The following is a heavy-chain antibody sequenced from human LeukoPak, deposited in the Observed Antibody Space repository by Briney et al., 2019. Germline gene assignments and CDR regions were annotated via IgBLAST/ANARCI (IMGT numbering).Heavy chain of an antibody. Sequence: SETLSLTCAVYGGSFSGYYWSWIRQPPGKGLEWIGEINRSGSTNYNPSLKSRVTISVDTSKNQFSLKLSSVTAADTAVYYCARGAVITFGGVIAKPFDYWGQGTLVTVSS. V-gene: IGHV4-34*01. CDR2: INRSGST. D-gene: IGHD3-16*02. CDR3: ARGAVITFGGVIAKPFDY. J-gene: IGHJ4*02. CDR1: GGSFSGYY.